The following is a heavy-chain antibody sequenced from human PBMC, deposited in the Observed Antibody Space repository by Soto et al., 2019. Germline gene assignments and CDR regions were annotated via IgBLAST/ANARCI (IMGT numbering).Heavy chain of an antibody. CDR2: ISPYDGNT. CDR3: ARGGYYDSSGSRNYHYYGMNV. CDR1: GYTFSSYG. J-gene: IGHJ6*02. V-gene: IGHV1-18*04. Sequence: ASVKVSCKASGYTFSSYGINWVRQAPGQGLEWLGWISPYDGNTKYAQILQGRVSMTTDTSTKTAYMEVRSLRSDDTAVYYCARGGYYDSSGSRNYHYYGMNVWGQGNTVTVS. D-gene: IGHD3-22*01.